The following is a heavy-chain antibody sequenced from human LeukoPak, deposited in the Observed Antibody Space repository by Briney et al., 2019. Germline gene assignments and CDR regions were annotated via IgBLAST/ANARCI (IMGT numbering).Heavy chain of an antibody. CDR3: ARLSSFDAFDI. Sequence: GGSPRLSCAASGFTFDDYAMHWVRQAPGKGLEWVSLISWDGGSTYYADSVKGRFTISRDNSKNSLYLQMNSLRADDTAVYYCARLSSFDAFDIWGQGTMVTVSS. CDR2: ISWDGGST. CDR1: GFTFDDYA. D-gene: IGHD4/OR15-4a*01. J-gene: IGHJ3*02. V-gene: IGHV3-43D*03.